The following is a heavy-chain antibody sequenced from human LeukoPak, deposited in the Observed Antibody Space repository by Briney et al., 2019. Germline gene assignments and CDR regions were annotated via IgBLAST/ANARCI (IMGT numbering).Heavy chain of an antibody. Sequence: SETLSLTCTVSGGSISTYDWSWLRHPASKGVEWIGRIYTSGSTNYNPSLKSRVTMSVDTSKNQFSLKLTSVTAADTAVYYCARDLIAVAGTEAFDIWGQGTMVTVSS. CDR3: ARDLIAVAGTEAFDI. J-gene: IGHJ3*02. V-gene: IGHV4-4*07. CDR2: IYTSGST. D-gene: IGHD6-19*01. CDR1: GGSISTYD.